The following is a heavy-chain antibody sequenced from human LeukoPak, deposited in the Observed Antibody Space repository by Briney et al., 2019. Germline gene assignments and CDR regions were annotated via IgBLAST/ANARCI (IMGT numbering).Heavy chain of an antibody. D-gene: IGHD3-22*01. J-gene: IGHJ1*01. CDR3: ANGGYYYDSSGYRIFGLGYFQH. V-gene: IGHV3-30*18. CDR2: ISYDGSNK. CDR1: GFTFSSYG. Sequence: PGGSLRLSCAVSGFTFSSYGMHWVRQAPGKGLEWLAVISYDGSNKYYADSVKGRFTISRDNSKNTLYLQMNSLRAEDTAVYYCANGGYYYDSSGYRIFGLGYFQHWGQGTLVTVSS.